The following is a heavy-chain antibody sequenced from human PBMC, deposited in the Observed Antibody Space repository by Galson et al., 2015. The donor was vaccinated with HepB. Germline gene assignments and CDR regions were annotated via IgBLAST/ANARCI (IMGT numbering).Heavy chain of an antibody. Sequence: SVKVSCKASGYTFTSYDISWVRQAPGQGLEWMGWISAYNAETNYAQKFQGRVTMTTDTSTSTAYMELRSLRADDTAVYYCASGWLMGWFDPWGQGTLVTVSS. CDR3: ASGWLMGWFDP. CDR2: ISAYNAET. CDR1: GYTFTSYD. J-gene: IGHJ5*02. D-gene: IGHD2-8*01. V-gene: IGHV1-18*04.